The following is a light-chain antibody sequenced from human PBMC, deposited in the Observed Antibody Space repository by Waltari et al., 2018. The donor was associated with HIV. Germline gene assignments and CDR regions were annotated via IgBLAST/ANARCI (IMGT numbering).Light chain of an antibody. Sequence: QSALTQPRAVSGSPGQSVTISCTGLATPPGHYNYVSWYQHRPGRTPWLLLFNVDKRHSGVPSRFSGSRSGSTASLTISDLQFDDEGDYYCASYLRSGPLGVFGGGTTLTVL. V-gene: IGLV2-11*01. CDR2: NVD. CDR3: ASYLRSGPLGV. J-gene: IGLJ2*01. CDR1: ATPPGHYNY.